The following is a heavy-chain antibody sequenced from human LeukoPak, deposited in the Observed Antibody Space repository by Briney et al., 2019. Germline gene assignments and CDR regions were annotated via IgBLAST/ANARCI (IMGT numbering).Heavy chain of an antibody. CDR1: GGSISSYY. CDR2: IYYSGST. J-gene: IGHJ3*02. Sequence: SETLSLTCTVSGGSISSYYWSWIRQPPGEGLEWIGYIYYSGSTNYNPSLKSRVTISVDTSKNQFSLKLSSVTAADTAVYYCARDALIATTGKRAFDIWGQGTMVTVSS. D-gene: IGHD1-26*01. V-gene: IGHV4-59*01. CDR3: ARDALIATTGKRAFDI.